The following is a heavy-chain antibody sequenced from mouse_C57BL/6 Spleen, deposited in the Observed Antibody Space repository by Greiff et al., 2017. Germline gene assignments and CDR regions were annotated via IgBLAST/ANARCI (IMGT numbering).Heavy chain of an antibody. Sequence: QVQLQQPGAELVMPGASVKLSCKASGYTFTSYWMPWVKQRPGQGLEWIGEIDPSDSYTNYNQKFKGKSTLTVDKSSSTAYMQLSSLTSEDSAVYYCASPYYYGSFDVWGTGTTVTVSS. V-gene: IGHV1-69*01. CDR1: GYTFTSYW. CDR3: ASPYYYGSFDV. CDR2: IDPSDSYT. J-gene: IGHJ1*03. D-gene: IGHD1-1*01.